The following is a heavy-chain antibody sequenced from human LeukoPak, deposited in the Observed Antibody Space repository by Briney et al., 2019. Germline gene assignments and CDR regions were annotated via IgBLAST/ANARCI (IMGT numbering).Heavy chain of an antibody. D-gene: IGHD4/OR15-4a*01. CDR1: GFTVSTND. CDR2: IYGGSST. V-gene: IGHV3-66*04. CDR3: ARRAGAYSHPYDY. Sequence: GGSLRLSCAASGFTVSTNDMTWVRQAPGRGLEWVSAIYGGSSTHYADSVKGRFIISRDNSKNTLYLQMNTLRAEDTAVYYCARRAGAYSHPYDYWGQGTLVTVSS. J-gene: IGHJ4*02.